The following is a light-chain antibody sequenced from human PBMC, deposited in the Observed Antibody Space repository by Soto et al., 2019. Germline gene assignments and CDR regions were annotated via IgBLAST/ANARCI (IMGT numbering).Light chain of an antibody. J-gene: IGLJ1*01. CDR2: DVS. CDR1: SSDVGDYNY. CDR3: GSYRSRSTLTHV. Sequence: QSALTQPASVSGSPGQSITISCTGTSSDVGDYNYVSWYQQHPGKAPKLMIYDVSNRPSGVSNRFSGSKSGNTASLTISGLQAEDEADYYCGSYRSRSTLTHVFGTGTKLTVL. V-gene: IGLV2-14*01.